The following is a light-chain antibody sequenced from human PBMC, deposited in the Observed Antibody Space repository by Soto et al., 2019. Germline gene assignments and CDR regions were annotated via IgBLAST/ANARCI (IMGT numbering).Light chain of an antibody. CDR2: DAS. CDR3: QQNYSIPIT. Sequence: IQMNQSPSTLSASVGDRVTITCRASQSISSWLAWYQQKPGKAPKLLIYDASSLESGVPSRFSGSGSGTEFTLTISSLQPDDFATYYCQQNYSIPITFGQGTRLEIK. J-gene: IGKJ5*01. CDR1: QSISSW. V-gene: IGKV1-5*01.